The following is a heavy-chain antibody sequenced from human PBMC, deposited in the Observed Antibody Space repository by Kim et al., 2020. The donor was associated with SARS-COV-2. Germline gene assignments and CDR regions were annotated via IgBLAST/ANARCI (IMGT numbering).Heavy chain of an antibody. Sequence: YNPSLKSRVTISVDTSKNQFSVKLSSVTAADTAVYYCASGDSSSWFRFDPWGQGTLVTVSS. D-gene: IGHD6-13*01. V-gene: IGHV4-59*09. J-gene: IGHJ5*02. CDR3: ASGDSSSWFRFDP.